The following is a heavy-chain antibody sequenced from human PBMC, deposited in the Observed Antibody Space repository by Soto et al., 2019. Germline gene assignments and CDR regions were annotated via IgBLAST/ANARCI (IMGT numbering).Heavy chain of an antibody. Sequence: GGSLRLSCAASGFTFSSYGMHWVRQAPGKGLEWVAVISYDGSNKYYADSVKGRFTISRDNSKNTLYLQMNSLRAEDTAVYYCAKEIVRISGPSLPVLYYYGMDVWGQGTTVTVSS. V-gene: IGHV3-30*18. J-gene: IGHJ6*02. D-gene: IGHD2-15*01. CDR2: ISYDGSNK. CDR1: GFTFSSYG. CDR3: AKEIVRISGPSLPVLYYYGMDV.